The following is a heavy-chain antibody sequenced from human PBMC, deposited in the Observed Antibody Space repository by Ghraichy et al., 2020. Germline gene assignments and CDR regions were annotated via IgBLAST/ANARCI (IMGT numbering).Heavy chain of an antibody. V-gene: IGHV3-7*01. CDR1: GFTFSSYW. D-gene: IGHD5-12*01. CDR3: ARGGILGGYDWGGYFDY. CDR2: INQDGSEK. Sequence: GGSLRLSCAASGFTFSSYWMSWVRQAPGKGLEWVANINQDGSEKYYVDSVKGRFTISRDNAKNSLYLQMNSLRAEDTAVYYCARGGILGGYDWGGYFDYWGKGTLVTVSS. J-gene: IGHJ4*02.